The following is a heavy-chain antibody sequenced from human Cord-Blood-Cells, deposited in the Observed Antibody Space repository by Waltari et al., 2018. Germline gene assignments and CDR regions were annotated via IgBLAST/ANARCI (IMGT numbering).Heavy chain of an antibody. CDR3: ARETNWGVHYFDY. CDR1: GFTFSSYS. D-gene: IGHD7-27*01. V-gene: IGHV3-21*01. CDR2: IGSSSSYI. J-gene: IGHJ4*02. Sequence: EVQLVESGGGLVKPGGSLRLSCAASGFTFSSYSMNWVRQAPGKGLEWVSSIGSSSSYIYYADSGKGRFTISRDNAKNYLYLEMNSLRAEDTAVYYCARETNWGVHYFDYWGQGTLVTVSS.